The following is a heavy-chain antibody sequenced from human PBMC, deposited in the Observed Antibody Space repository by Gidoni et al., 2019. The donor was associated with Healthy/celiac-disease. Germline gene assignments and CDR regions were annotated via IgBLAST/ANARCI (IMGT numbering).Heavy chain of an antibody. CDR2: IKHSGST. D-gene: IGHD5-18*01. V-gene: IGHV4-34*01. CDR1: GGSFSGYY. Sequence: QVQLQQWGAGLLKPSETLSLTCAVYGGSFSGYYWSWIRQPPGKGLEWIGEIKHSGSTNYNPSLKSRVTISVDTSKNQFSLKLSSVTAADTAVYYCARLGTAMAWRRFDYGGQGTLVTVSS. CDR3: ARLGTAMAWRRFDY. J-gene: IGHJ4*02.